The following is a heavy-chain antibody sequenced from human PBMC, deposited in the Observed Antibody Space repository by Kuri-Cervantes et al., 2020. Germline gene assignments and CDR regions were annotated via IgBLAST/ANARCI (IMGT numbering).Heavy chain of an antibody. V-gene: IGHV1-2*02. Sequence: ASVKVSCKASGYTFTGYYMHWVRQAPGQGLEWMGWINPSSGGTNYAQKFQGRVTMTRDTSISTAYMELSRLRSDDTAVYYCAREGGYNNGYLKIHHWGQGTLVTVSS. CDR3: AREGGYNNGYLKIHH. D-gene: IGHD5-18*01. CDR2: INPSSGGT. J-gene: IGHJ1*01. CDR1: GYTFTGYY.